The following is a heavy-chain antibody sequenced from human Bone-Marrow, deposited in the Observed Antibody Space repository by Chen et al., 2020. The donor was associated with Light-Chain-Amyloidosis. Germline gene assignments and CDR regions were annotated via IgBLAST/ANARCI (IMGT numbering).Heavy chain of an antibody. D-gene: IGHD5-12*01. CDR2: IKQDGSEK. J-gene: IGHJ3*02. CDR3: ARVLPRWLRDAFDI. V-gene: IGHV3-7*01. Sequence: EVQLVESGGGLVQPGGSLRLSCAASGFTFSSYWMSWVRQAPGKGLEWVANIKQDGSEKYYVDSVKGRFTISRDNAKNSLYLQMNSLRAEDTAVYYCARVLPRWLRDAFDIWGQGTMVTVSS. CDR1: GFTFSSYW.